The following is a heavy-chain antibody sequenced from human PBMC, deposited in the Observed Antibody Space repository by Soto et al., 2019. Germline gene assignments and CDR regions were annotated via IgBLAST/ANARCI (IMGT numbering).Heavy chain of an antibody. CDR3: AGRRGGGGY. CDR2: IYSGGYT. J-gene: IGHJ4*02. D-gene: IGHD3-10*01. Sequence: EVQLVESGGGLIQPGGSLRLSCAVSGFTVSNNYMSWVRQAPGKGLEGVSVIYSGGYTAYGDSVKGRFTISRDNSKNTLNPQRNRLRADGGAGYYLAGRRGGGGYWGQGTLVTVSS. CDR1: GFTVSNNY. V-gene: IGHV3-53*01.